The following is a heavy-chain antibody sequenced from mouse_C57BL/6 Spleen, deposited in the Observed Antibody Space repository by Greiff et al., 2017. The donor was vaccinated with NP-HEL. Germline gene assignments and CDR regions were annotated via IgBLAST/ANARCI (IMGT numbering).Heavy chain of an antibody. J-gene: IGHJ3*01. CDR1: GYSFTGYY. CDR2: INPSTGCT. V-gene: IGHV1-42*01. CDR3: ASGDYTHY. D-gene: IGHD2-13*01. Sequence: VQLQQSGPELVKPGASVKISCKASGYSFTGYYMNWVKQSPEKSLEWIGEINPSTGCTTYNQKFKAKATLTADKSSSTAYMQLKSLTSEDSAVYYYASGDYTHYWGQGTLVTVSA.